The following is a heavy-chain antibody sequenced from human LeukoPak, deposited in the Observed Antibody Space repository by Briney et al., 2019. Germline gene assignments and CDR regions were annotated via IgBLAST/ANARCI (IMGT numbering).Heavy chain of an antibody. CDR3: AKDGGLWVSAHWGDS. D-gene: IGHD7-27*01. Sequence: GGSLRLSCAASGFTFSTYAMSWVRQAPGKGLEWVAAINAGGVGTYNPNSARGRFTISRDNSKNTLFLQMNSLRAEDTAVYYCAKDGGLWVSAHWGDSWGRGTLVTVSS. J-gene: IGHJ4*02. V-gene: IGHV3-23*01. CDR1: GFTFSTYA. CDR2: INAGGVGT.